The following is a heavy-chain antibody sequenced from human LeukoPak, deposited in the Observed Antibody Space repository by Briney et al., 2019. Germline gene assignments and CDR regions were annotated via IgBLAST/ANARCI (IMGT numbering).Heavy chain of an antibody. CDR2: LYHPDST. J-gene: IGHJ6*03. V-gene: IGHV4-38-2*01. D-gene: IGHD3-3*01. Sequence: SETLSLTCAVSGYPNNNAYYWVWIRQPPGKGLEWIGSLYHPDSTYYNPSLKSRVTMSVDTSRNQFSLKMSFVTAADTAVYYCARQYDSYFYYYLDVWGTGTTVTVSS. CDR3: ARQYDSYFYYYLDV. CDR1: GYPNNNAYY.